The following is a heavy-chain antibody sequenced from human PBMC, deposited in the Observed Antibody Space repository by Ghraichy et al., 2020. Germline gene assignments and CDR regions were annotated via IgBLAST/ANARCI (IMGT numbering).Heavy chain of an antibody. V-gene: IGHV1-58*01. CDR3: AALAGIHYYYYFYMDV. CDR1: GFTFTGSA. Sequence: SVKVSCKASGFTFTGSAVQWVRQARGQGLEWIGRIVVGSGNTNYAQKFQERVTITRDMSTSTAYMELSNLRSEDTAVYFCAALAGIHYYYYFYMDVWGKGTTVTVSS. CDR2: IVVGSGNT. J-gene: IGHJ6*03. D-gene: IGHD1-14*01.